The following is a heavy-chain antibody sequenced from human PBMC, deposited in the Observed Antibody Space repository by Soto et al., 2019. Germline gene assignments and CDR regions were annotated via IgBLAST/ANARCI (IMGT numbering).Heavy chain of an antibody. CDR2: IIPIFGTA. Sequence: SVKVSCKASGGTFSSYAISWVRQAPGQGLEWMGGIIPIFGTANYAQKFQGRVTITADESTSTAYMELSSLRSEDTAVYYCASGRNWELPAFDIWGQGTMVTVSS. V-gene: IGHV1-69*13. J-gene: IGHJ3*02. D-gene: IGHD1-26*01. CDR1: GGTFSSYA. CDR3: ASGRNWELPAFDI.